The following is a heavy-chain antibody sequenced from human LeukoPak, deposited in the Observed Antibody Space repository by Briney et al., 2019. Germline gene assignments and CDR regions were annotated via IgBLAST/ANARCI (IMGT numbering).Heavy chain of an antibody. CDR1: GFTVSSNY. J-gene: IGHJ6*02. D-gene: IGHD3-10*01. CDR3: ASNVLLWFGSVDYYYYGMDV. V-gene: IGHV3-66*01. Sequence: PGGSLRLSCAASGFTVSSNYMSWVRQAPGKGLECVSVIYSGGSTYYADSVKGRFTISRDNSKNTLYLQMNSLRAEDTAVYYCASNVLLWFGSVDYYYYGMDVWGQGTTVTVSS. CDR2: IYSGGST.